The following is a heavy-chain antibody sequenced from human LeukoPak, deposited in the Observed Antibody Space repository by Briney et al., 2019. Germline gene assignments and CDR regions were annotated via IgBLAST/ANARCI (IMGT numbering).Heavy chain of an antibody. CDR3: ARDQEGTIFGVVIGYDY. CDR2: IRSDSSYK. Sequence: GGSLRLSCVASGFSFRNYGMHWVRQAPGKGLEWVTFIRSDSSYKYYADSVKGRFTTSRDNSKSTLDLQMNSLRAEDTAVYYCARDQEGTIFGVVIGYDYWGQGTLVTVSS. V-gene: IGHV3-30*02. CDR1: GFSFRNYG. J-gene: IGHJ4*02. D-gene: IGHD3-3*01.